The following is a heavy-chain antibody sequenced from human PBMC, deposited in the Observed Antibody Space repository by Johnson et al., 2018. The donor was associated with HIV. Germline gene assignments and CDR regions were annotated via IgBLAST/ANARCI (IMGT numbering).Heavy chain of an antibody. CDR1: GFTFSSYA. V-gene: IGHV3-64*01. CDR2: ISSNGGST. D-gene: IGHD3-22*01. Sequence: VQLVESGGGVVQPGRSLRLSCAASGFTFSSYAMHWVRQAPGKGLEYVSAISSNGGSTYYANSVKGRFTISRDNSKNTLYLQMGSLRAEDTAVYYCAKVSGYYDSLSAGWAFDIWGQGTMVTVSS. J-gene: IGHJ3*02. CDR3: AKVSGYYDSLSAGWAFDI.